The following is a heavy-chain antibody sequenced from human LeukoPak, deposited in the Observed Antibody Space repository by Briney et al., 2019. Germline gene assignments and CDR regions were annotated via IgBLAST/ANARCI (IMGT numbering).Heavy chain of an antibody. CDR1: GFTFSSYA. D-gene: IGHD6-13*01. J-gene: IGHJ6*02. CDR3: ARDGNSSSWYSYYYYGMDV. V-gene: IGHV3-64*01. Sequence: PGGSLRLSCAASGFTFSSYAMHWVCQAPGKGLEYVSAISSNGGSTYYANSVKGRFTISRDNSKNTLYLQMGSLRAEDMAVYYCARDGNSSSWYSYYYYGMDVWGQGTTVTVSS. CDR2: ISSNGGST.